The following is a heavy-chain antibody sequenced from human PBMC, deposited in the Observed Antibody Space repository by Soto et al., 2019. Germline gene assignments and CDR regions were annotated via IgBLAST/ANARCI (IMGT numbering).Heavy chain of an antibody. D-gene: IGHD5-18*01. V-gene: IGHV4-34*01. CDR3: ARGLGYSYGSSPFDY. J-gene: IGHJ4*02. Sequence: PSETLSLTCAVYGGSSSGYYWSWIRQPPGKGLEWIGEINHSGSTNYNPSLKSRVTISVDTSKNQFSLKLSSVTAADTAVYYCARGLGYSYGSSPFDYWGQGTLVTVSS. CDR1: GGSSSGYY. CDR2: INHSGST.